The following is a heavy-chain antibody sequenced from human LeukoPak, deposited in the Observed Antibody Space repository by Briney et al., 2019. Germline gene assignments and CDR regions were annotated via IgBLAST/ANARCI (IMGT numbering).Heavy chain of an antibody. CDR3: AKDRGDYTNWFDP. V-gene: IGHV3-11*04. CDR2: ISSSGSTI. J-gene: IGHJ5*02. CDR1: GFTFSDYY. D-gene: IGHD4-17*01. Sequence: PGGSLRLSCAASGFTFSDYYMSWIRQAPGKGLEWVSYISSSGSTIYYADSVKGRFIISRDNSKNMLYLQIKSLRAEDTAVYFCAKDRGDYTNWFDPWGQGKLVTVSS.